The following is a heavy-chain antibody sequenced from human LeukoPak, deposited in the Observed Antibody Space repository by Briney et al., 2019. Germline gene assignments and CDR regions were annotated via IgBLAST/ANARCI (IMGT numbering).Heavy chain of an antibody. J-gene: IGHJ6*02. CDR2: IYYSGST. CDR3: AKGNDFWSGYTYYYYYGMDV. D-gene: IGHD3-3*01. CDR1: GGSISSSSYY. Sequence: KTSETLSLTCTVSGGSISSSSYYWGWIRQPPGKGLEWIGSIYYSGSTYYNPSLKSRVTISVDTSKNQFSLKLSSVTAADTAVYYCAKGNDFWSGYTYYYYYGMDVWGQGTTVTVSS. V-gene: IGHV4-39*01.